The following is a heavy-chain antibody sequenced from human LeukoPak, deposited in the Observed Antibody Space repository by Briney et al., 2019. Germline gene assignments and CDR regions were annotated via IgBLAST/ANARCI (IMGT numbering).Heavy chain of an antibody. CDR3: AKDTARY. CDR1: GFRFDSYA. J-gene: IGHJ4*02. V-gene: IGHV3-23*01. Sequence: SGGSLRLSCVGSGFRFDSYAMSWVRQAPGKGLEWVSAISGSGGSTYYADSVKGRFTISRDNSKNTLYLQMNSLRAEDTAVYYCAKDTARYWDQGTLVTVSS. CDR2: ISGSGGST. D-gene: IGHD5-18*01.